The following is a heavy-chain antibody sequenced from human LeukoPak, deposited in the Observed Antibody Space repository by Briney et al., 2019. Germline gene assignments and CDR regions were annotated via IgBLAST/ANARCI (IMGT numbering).Heavy chain of an antibody. Sequence: GGSLRLSCGASGFTFTNYGMHWVRQAPGKGLEWVALIRNDGSNKYYAESVKGRFTISRDNSKNTLYLQMNSLRVEDTAVYYCAKGAFGWNYVQWFDPWGQGTLVTVSS. CDR3: AKGAFGWNYVQWFDP. CDR2: IRNDGSNK. CDR1: GFTFTNYG. J-gene: IGHJ5*02. V-gene: IGHV3-30*02. D-gene: IGHD1-7*01.